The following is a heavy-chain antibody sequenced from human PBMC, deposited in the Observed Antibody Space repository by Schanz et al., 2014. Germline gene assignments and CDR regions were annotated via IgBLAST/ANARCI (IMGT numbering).Heavy chain of an antibody. J-gene: IGHJ6*02. CDR3: YGMDV. CDR1: GGSISSGGYS. CDR2: IFFRGST. Sequence: QVQLQESGPGLVKPSETLSLTCTVSGGSISSGGYSWSWIRQPPGKGLEWIGYIFFRGSTYYNPSLKSRVPIPKDTSKNQFSLRLPSVAAADTAVYYCYGMDVWGQGTTVTVSS. V-gene: IGHV4-30-4*07.